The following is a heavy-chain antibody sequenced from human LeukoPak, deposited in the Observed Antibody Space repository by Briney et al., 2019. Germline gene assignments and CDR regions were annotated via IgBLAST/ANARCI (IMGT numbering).Heavy chain of an antibody. J-gene: IGHJ4*02. V-gene: IGHV3-74*01. CDR2: LNEDGGVT. CDR3: TRDIGGRSAY. Sequence: TGGSLRLSCEGSGYSFSSFWMNWVRQAPGEGLVWVSRLNEDGGVTNYADFAKGRFTISRDNARNTLYLQMNSLSADDTAVYYCTRDIGGRSAYWGQGALVTVSS. D-gene: IGHD3-16*01. CDR1: GYSFSSFW.